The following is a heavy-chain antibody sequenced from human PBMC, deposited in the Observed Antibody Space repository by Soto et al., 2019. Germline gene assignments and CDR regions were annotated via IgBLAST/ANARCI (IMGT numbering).Heavy chain of an antibody. CDR3: ARYIAAAGTNYYYGMDV. V-gene: IGHV4-34*01. J-gene: IGHJ6*02. D-gene: IGHD6-13*01. Sequence: SETLSLTCAVYGGSFSGYYWSWIRQPPGKGLEWIGEIYHSGSTNYNPSLKSRVTISVDTSKNQFSLKLSSVTAADTAVYYCARYIAAAGTNYYYGMDVWGQGTTVTVSS. CDR1: GGSFSGYY. CDR2: IYHSGST.